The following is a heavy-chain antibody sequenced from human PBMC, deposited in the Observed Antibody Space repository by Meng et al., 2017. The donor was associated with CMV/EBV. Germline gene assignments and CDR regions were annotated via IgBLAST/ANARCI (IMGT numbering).Heavy chain of an antibody. CDR3: TAQWRGD. Sequence: LSGAACGITVCNAWMSWVRQAPGKGVGWIGRIKSKNDSETTDYAAPVKGRLTISRDDSKNTLYLQMNSLKTEDTAVYYCTAQWRGDWGQGTLVTVSS. V-gene: IGHV3-15*01. J-gene: IGHJ4*02. CDR2: IKSKNDSETT. CDR1: GITVCNAW. D-gene: IGHD6-19*01.